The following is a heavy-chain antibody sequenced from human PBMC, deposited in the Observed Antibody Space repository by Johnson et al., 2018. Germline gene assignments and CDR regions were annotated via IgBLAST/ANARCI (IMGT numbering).Heavy chain of an antibody. D-gene: IGHD1-26*01. V-gene: IGHV3-21*06. J-gene: IGHJ3*02. Sequence: VQLVQSGGGLVKHGGSLRLSCAASGFTFSSYSMTWVRQAPGKGLEWVSSISGSSSHIYNADSVKGRPTISRDNAKNSWYLQMNSLRAEDTAVYYCARSLRTKWEGALDIWGQGTMVTVSS. CDR2: ISGSSSHI. CDR1: GFTFSSYS. CDR3: ARSLRTKWEGALDI.